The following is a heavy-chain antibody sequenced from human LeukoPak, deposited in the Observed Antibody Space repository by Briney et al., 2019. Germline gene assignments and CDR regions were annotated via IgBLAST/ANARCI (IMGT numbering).Heavy chain of an antibody. J-gene: IGHJ5*02. CDR3: ARDSGTTGEVKFDP. Sequence: SETLSLTCTVSGGSIHSYWSRIRRPAGKGLEWIGRISGSGTITYNPALQSRLTISIDTSKNQFSLKLMSVTAADTAVYYCARDSGTTGEVKFDPWGQGTLVTVSS. V-gene: IGHV4-4*07. D-gene: IGHD3-10*01. CDR1: GGSIHSY. CDR2: ISGSGTI.